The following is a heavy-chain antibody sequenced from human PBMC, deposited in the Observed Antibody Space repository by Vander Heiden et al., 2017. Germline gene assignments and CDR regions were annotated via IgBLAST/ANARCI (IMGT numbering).Heavy chain of an antibody. J-gene: IGHJ4*02. CDR2: IKQDGSEK. D-gene: IGHD2-15*01. CDR1: GFTFSNYW. CDR3: ARDSELRGSPEFEY. Sequence: EVQLLESGGGLLQPGGSLRLSCAASGFTFSNYWMSWVRQAPGKGLEWLANIKQDGSEKFYVDSMKGRFTISRDNAKNSLYLQMNSLRAEDTAVYYCARDSELRGSPEFEYWGQGTLVTVSS. V-gene: IGHV3-7*01.